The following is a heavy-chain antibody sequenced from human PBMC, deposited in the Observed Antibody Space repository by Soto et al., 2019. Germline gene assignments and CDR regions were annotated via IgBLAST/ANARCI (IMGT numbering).Heavy chain of an antibody. V-gene: IGHV4-39*01. CDR3: ARHQYYGSGSYSPY. CDR2: IYYSGST. J-gene: IGHJ4*02. CDR1: GGSISSSSYY. Sequence: SETLSLTCTVSGGSISSSSYYWGWIRQPPGKGLEWIGSIYYSGSTYYNPSLKSRVTISVDTPKNQFSLKLSSVTAADTAVYYCARHQYYGSGSYSPYWGQGTLVTVSS. D-gene: IGHD3-10*01.